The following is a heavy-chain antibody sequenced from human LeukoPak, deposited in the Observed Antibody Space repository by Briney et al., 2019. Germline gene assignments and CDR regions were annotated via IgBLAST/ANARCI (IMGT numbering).Heavy chain of an antibody. J-gene: IGHJ4*02. Sequence: PGGSLRLSCAASGFTFSSYWMSWVRQAPGKGLEWVANIKQGGSEKYYVDSVRGRFTISRDNAKNSLYLQMNSLRAEDTAVYYCARLNCGGACYIYYFDHWGQETVVRVFS. CDR1: GFTFSSYW. D-gene: IGHD2-21*02. V-gene: IGHV3-7*04. CDR2: IKQGGSEK. CDR3: ARLNCGGACYIYYFDH.